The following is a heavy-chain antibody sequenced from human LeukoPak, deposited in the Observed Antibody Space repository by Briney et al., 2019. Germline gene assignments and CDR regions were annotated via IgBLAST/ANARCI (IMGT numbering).Heavy chain of an antibody. CDR1: GYTFTGYY. D-gene: IGHD3-22*01. J-gene: IGHJ2*01. Sequence: ASVKVSCKASGYTFTGYYMHWVRQAPGQGLEWMGIINPSGGSTSYAQKFQSRVTMTRDTSTSTVYMELSSLRSEDTAVYYCARELPSHYYDSSGYYLGGFDLWGRGTLVTVSS. V-gene: IGHV1-46*01. CDR3: ARELPSHYYDSSGYYLGGFDL. CDR2: INPSGGST.